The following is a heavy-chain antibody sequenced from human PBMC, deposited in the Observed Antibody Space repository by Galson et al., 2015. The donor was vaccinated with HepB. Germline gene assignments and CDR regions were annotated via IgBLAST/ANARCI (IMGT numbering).Heavy chain of an antibody. CDR2: ISGSGGST. CDR3: AKGFVGYADYFDY. CDR1: GFTFSSYW. Sequence: SLRLSCAASGFTFSSYWMSWVRQVPGKGLEWVSAISGSGGSTYYADSVKGRFTISRDNSKNTLYLQMNSLRAEDTAVYYCAKGFVGYADYFDYWGQGTLVTVSS. V-gene: IGHV3-23*01. D-gene: IGHD3-16*01. J-gene: IGHJ4*02.